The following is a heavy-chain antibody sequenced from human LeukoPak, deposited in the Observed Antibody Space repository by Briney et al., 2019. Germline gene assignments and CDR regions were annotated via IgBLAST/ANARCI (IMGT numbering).Heavy chain of an antibody. J-gene: IGHJ4*02. CDR2: ISYDGSNK. V-gene: IGHV3-30-3*01. CDR1: GFTFSSYA. CDR3: ARGGGYTYGYTPYYFDH. D-gene: IGHD5-18*01. Sequence: GGSLRLSCAASGFTFSSYAMHWVRQAPGKGLGWVAVISYDGSNKHYADSVKGRFTISRDDAKNTLYLQMNSLRAEDTAVHYCARGGGYTYGYTPYYFDHWGQGTLVTVSS.